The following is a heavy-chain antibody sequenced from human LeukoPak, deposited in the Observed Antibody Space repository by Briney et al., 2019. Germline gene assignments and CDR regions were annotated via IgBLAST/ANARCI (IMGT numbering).Heavy chain of an antibody. Sequence: SETLSLTCTVSGGFIGDGGYYWSWIRQPPGKGLEWIGYIYHSGFTSYNPSLKSRVTVSVDTSKNQFSLKLSSVTAADTAVYYCAREQQLVKGGLDYWGQGTLVTVSS. D-gene: IGHD6-13*01. CDR3: AREQQLVKGGLDY. CDR2: IYHSGFT. J-gene: IGHJ4*02. V-gene: IGHV4-30-2*01. CDR1: GGFIGDGGYY.